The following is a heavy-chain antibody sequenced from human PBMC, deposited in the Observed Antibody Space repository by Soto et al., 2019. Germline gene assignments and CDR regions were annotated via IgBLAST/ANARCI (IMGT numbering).Heavy chain of an antibody. CDR1: GGSISSGGYS. D-gene: IGHD2-2*01. Sequence: SETLSLTCAVSGGSISSGGYSWSWIRQPPGKGLEWIGYMYHSGNTYYTPSLKSRATISLDTSRNQFFLNLNSVTAADTAVYYCARDVGSSHGPGHPHYFDYWGQGTLVTVPQ. CDR2: MYHSGNT. V-gene: IGHV4-30-2*05. J-gene: IGHJ4*02. CDR3: ARDVGSSHGPGHPHYFDY.